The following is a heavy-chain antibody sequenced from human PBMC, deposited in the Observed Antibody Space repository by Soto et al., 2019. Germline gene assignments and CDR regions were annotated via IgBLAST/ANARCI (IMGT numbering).Heavy chain of an antibody. D-gene: IGHD2-21*02. V-gene: IGHV3-48*01. Sequence: EAPLVESGGGLEEPGGSLRLSCIASGFTFSTNSMQWVRQAPGKGLEWVSYISSSSSTIYYADSVKGRFTISRDNATSSLSLPMNTLRAEHTAVYYCARVTYCAGDCSLIDIWGQGTMVTVSS. CDR3: ARVTYCAGDCSLIDI. CDR2: ISSSSSTI. CDR1: GFTFSTNS. J-gene: IGHJ3*02.